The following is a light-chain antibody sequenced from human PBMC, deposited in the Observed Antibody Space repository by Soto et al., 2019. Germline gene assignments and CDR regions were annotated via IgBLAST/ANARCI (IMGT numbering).Light chain of an antibody. J-gene: IGKJ3*01. V-gene: IGKV1-5*01. CDR2: DAS. CDR3: QQYNRYST. CDR1: QSIGSW. Sequence: DIQMTQSPSTLSASVGDRVTLTCRASQSIGSWLAWYQQKPGKAPNLLIYDASSLESGVPSRFSGSGSGTEFTLTISSLQPDDFATYYCQQYNRYSTFGPGTKVDIK.